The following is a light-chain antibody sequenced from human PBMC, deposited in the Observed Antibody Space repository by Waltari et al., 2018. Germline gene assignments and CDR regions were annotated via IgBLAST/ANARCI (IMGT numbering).Light chain of an antibody. J-gene: IGLJ2*01. V-gene: IGLV2-14*03. CDR3: SSYTSISTSVV. CDR2: DVY. Sequence: QSALTQPASVSGSPGQSITISCTGTSSAVGGYDFVSWYQKYPGKAPKLVIFDVYYRPSGVSHRVSASKAGNTASLTISGLQTEDEADYYCSSYTSISTSVVFGGGTKLTVL. CDR1: SSAVGGYDF.